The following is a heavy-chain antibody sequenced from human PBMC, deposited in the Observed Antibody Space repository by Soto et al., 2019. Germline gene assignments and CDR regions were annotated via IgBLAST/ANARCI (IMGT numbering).Heavy chain of an antibody. CDR3: AKVRRYGELRSLY. CDR1: GFTFSSYA. Sequence: EVQLLESGGGLVQPGGSLRLSCAASGFTFSSYAMSWVRQAPGKGLEWVSAIGVSGDTTYYADSVKGRFTISRDNSKNTLNLQMGSLRAEEPPVYYCAKVRRYGELRSLYWGQGTLVTVSS. J-gene: IGHJ4*02. D-gene: IGHD3-10*01. V-gene: IGHV3-23*01. CDR2: IGVSGDTT.